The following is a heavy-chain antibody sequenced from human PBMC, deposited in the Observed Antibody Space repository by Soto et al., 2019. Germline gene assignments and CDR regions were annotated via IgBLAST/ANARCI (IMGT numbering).Heavy chain of an antibody. CDR2: MNPNSGNT. V-gene: IGHV1-8*01. CDR1: GYTFTSYD. CDR3: ARSSGPVVPAAVGSGYYYMDV. J-gene: IGHJ6*03. D-gene: IGHD2-2*01. Sequence: ASVKVSCKASGYTFTSYDINWVRQATGQGLEWMGWMNPNSGNTGYAQKFQGRVTMTRNTSISTAYMELSRLRSDDTAVYYCARSSGPVVPAAVGSGYYYMDVWGKGTTVTVSS.